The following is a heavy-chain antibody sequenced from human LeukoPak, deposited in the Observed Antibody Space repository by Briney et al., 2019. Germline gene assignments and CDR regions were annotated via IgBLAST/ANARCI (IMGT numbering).Heavy chain of an antibody. V-gene: IGHV3-23*01. CDR1: GFTFSSYA. D-gene: IGHD4/OR15-4a*01. J-gene: IGHJ4*02. CDR3: AKDGGDYGGH. CDR2: ISGSGGST. Sequence: GGSQRLSCAASGFTFSSYAMSWVRQAPGKGLEWVSAISGSGGSTYYADSVKGRFTISRDNSKNTLFLQMNSLRAEDTAVYYCAKDGGDYGGHWGQGTLVTVSS.